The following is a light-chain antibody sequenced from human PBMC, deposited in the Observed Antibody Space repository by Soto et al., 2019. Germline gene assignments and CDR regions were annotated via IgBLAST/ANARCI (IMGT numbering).Light chain of an antibody. CDR2: AAS. Sequence: EIVLTQSPGTLSLSPGEGATLSCRASQSVTSNCLAWYHQKPGQAPRLLIYAASSRLTGIPDRFSGSGSGTDFTLTISRLEPEDFAVYYCQQYGISPYTFGQGNKLEIK. CDR1: QSVTSNC. V-gene: IGKV3-20*01. J-gene: IGKJ2*01. CDR3: QQYGISPYT.